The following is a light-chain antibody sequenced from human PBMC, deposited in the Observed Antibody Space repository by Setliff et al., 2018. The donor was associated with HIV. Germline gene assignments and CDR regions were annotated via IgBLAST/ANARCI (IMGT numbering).Light chain of an antibody. J-gene: IGLJ1*01. Sequence: QSALTQPRSVSGSPEKSVTISCTGTNSDVGGYNHVSWYQQHPGKAPKIIIYEVTDRPSGVSHRFSGSKSGNTASLTISGLQDEDEADYYCASFTSTSPYVFGTGTKVTVL. CDR3: ASFTSTSPYV. V-gene: IGLV2-14*03. CDR1: NSDVGGYNH. CDR2: EVT.